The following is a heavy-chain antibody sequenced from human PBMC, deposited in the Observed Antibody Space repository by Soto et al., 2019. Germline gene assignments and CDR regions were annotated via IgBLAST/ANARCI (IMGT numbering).Heavy chain of an antibody. CDR2: IYDTGST. CDR3: AALDCNSSSCYSTFDY. J-gene: IGHJ4*02. D-gene: IGHD2-2*01. CDR1: GGSISTYH. V-gene: IGHV4-4*07. Sequence: SETLSLTCTVSGGSISTYHWTWIRQPAGKGLEWIGRIYDTGSTNYNPSLKSRVTMSVDTSKTQFSLKLNSLTAADTAVYYCAALDCNSSSCYSTFDYWGQGTLVTVPQ.